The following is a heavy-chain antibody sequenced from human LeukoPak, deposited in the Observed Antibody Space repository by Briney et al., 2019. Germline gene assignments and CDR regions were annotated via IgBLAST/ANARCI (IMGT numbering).Heavy chain of an antibody. CDR1: GGAISGYY. J-gene: IGHJ3*02. D-gene: IGHD1-14*01. Sequence: PSETLSLTCTVSGGAISGYYWSWIRQPPGKGLEWIGYIFYSGTTNYNPSLKSRVTISVDTSKKRFSLKLSSVTAADTAVYYCARKNQIDETAFDIWGQGTMVTVSS. CDR2: IFYSGTT. CDR3: ARKNQIDETAFDI. V-gene: IGHV4-59*01.